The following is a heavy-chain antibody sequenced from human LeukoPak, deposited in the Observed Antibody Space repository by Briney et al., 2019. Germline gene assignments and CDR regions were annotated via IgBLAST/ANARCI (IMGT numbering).Heavy chain of an antibody. V-gene: IGHV4-34*01. D-gene: IGHD3-3*01. Sequence: PSETLSLTCAVYGGSFSGYYWSWLRQPPGKGLEWIGEINHSGSTNYNPSLKSRVTISVDTSKNQFSLKLSSVTAADTAVYYCARARRFLEWLLYNWFDPWGQGTLVTVSS. CDR2: INHSGST. J-gene: IGHJ5*02. CDR1: GGSFSGYY. CDR3: ARARRFLEWLLYNWFDP.